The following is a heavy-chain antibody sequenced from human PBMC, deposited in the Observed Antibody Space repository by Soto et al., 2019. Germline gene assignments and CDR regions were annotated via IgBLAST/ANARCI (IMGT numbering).Heavy chain of an antibody. V-gene: IGHV4-39*01. J-gene: IGHJ4*02. Sequence: SETLSLTCTVSGGSISSSSYYWGWIRQPPGKGLEWIGSIYYSGSTYYNPSLKSRVTISVDTSKNQFSLKLSSVTAADTAVYYCARRSYSSGWYYFDYWGQGTLVTVSS. D-gene: IGHD6-19*01. CDR1: GGSISSSSYY. CDR3: ARRSYSSGWYYFDY. CDR2: IYYSGST.